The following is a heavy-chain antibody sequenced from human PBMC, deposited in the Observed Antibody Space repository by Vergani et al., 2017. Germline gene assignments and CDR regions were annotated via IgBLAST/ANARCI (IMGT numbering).Heavy chain of an antibody. Sequence: QVQLKQWGGGLLKPSETLSLTCVVNGGSFTSYHWTWIRQSPGEGLEWVGDIDHTGRPDYNPSLKSRLTMSVDKSRTQFSLTLNSVTATDTAIYFCARVNTETNGHLYYYYYMDVWGQGTAVTVS. D-gene: IGHD4-11*01. CDR2: IDHTGRP. V-gene: IGHV4-34*01. CDR1: GGSFTSYH. J-gene: IGHJ6*03. CDR3: ARVNTETNGHLYYYYYMDV.